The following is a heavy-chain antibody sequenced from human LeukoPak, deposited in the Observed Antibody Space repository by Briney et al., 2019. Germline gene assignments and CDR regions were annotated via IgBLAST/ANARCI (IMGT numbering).Heavy chain of an antibody. Sequence: SETLSLTCTVSGGSISSYYWSWIRQPAGKGLEWIGRIYTSGSTNYNPSLKSRVTMSVDTSKNQFSLKLSSVTAADTAVYYCARGPGGLWFGELTPEYYFDYWGQGTLVTVSS. J-gene: IGHJ4*02. V-gene: IGHV4-4*07. D-gene: IGHD3-10*01. CDR3: ARGPGGLWFGELTPEYYFDY. CDR1: GGSISSYY. CDR2: IYTSGST.